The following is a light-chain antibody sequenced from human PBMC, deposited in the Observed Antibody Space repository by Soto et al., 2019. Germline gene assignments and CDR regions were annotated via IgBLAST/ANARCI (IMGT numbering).Light chain of an antibody. CDR1: SSNIGSDF. CDR2: ENN. J-gene: IGLJ3*02. CDR3: AAWDTSLSGGV. Sequence: VLTQPPSVSAAPGQKVTISCSGSSSNIGSDFVSWYQQLPGTAPQLLIYENNKRPSGIPDRFSGSKSATSATLGITGLQTGDEADYYCAAWDTSLSGGVFGGGTKLTVL. V-gene: IGLV1-51*02.